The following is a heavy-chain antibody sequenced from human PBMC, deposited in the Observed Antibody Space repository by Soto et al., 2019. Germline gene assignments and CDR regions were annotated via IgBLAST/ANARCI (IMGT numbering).Heavy chain of an antibody. D-gene: IGHD3-10*01. J-gene: IGHJ6*02. CDR1: GYTFTSYG. CDR2: ISAYNGNT. V-gene: IGHV1-18*01. CDR3: AREGITMVRGVIIRPDNYYYGMDV. Sequence: ASVKVSCKASGYTFTSYGISWVRQAPGQGLEWMGWISAYNGNTNYAQKLQGRVTMTTDTSTSTAYMELRSLGSDDTAVYYCAREGITMVRGVIIRPDNYYYGMDVWG.